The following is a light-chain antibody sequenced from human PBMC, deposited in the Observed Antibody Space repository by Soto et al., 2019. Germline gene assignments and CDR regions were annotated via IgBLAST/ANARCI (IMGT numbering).Light chain of an antibody. CDR1: SSDVGDYDY. J-gene: IGLJ2*01. CDR2: DVS. CDR3: SSYTSSGTLVL. V-gene: IGLV2-14*01. Sequence: QSALTQPASVSGSPGQSITISCTGTSSDVGDYDYVSWYQQHPGKAPKLMFYDVSNRPSGVSNRFSGSKSGNTASLTISGLQAEDEGDYYCSSYTSSGTLVLFGGGTQLTVL.